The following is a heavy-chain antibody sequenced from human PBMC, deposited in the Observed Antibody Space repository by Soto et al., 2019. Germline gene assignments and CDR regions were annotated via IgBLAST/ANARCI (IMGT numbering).Heavy chain of an antibody. V-gene: IGHV3-23*01. Sequence: GGSLRLSCAASGFNFSNYAMSWVRQAPGKGLEWVSDISGSGTRTYSADSVKGRFTISRDNSKNTLYLQMYSLRAEDTTVYYCANDALGELLGEIMIFNYHYNMDVGGKGTTVTVSS. D-gene: IGHD3-9*01. CDR3: ANDALGELLGEIMIFNYHYNMDV. J-gene: IGHJ6*03. CDR1: GFNFSNYA. CDR2: ISGSGTRT.